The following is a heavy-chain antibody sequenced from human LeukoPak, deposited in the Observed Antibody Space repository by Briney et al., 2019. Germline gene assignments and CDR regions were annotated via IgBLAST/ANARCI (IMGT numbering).Heavy chain of an antibody. CDR1: GYTFTSYG. J-gene: IGHJ4*02. D-gene: IGHD3-22*01. Sequence: ASVKVSCKASGYTFTSYGISWVRQAPGQGLEWMGWISAYNGNTNYAQKLQGRVTMTTDTSTSTAYMELSSLRSEDTAVYYCAASFRYYYDSSGYYYGLDYWGQGTLVTVSS. V-gene: IGHV1-18*01. CDR3: AASFRYYYDSSGYYYGLDY. CDR2: ISAYNGNT.